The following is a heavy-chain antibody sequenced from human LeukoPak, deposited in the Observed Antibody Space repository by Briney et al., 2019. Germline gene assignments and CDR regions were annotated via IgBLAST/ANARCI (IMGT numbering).Heavy chain of an antibody. CDR2: INHSGST. D-gene: IGHD3-16*02. CDR3: ARGRLNYYDYVWGSYRSHYFDY. J-gene: IGHJ4*02. V-gene: IGHV4-34*01. CDR1: GGSFSGYY. Sequence: PSETLSLTCAVSGGSFSGYYWSWIRQPPGKGLEWIGEINHSGSTNYNPSLKSRVTISVDTSKNQFSLKLSSVTAADTAVYYCARGRLNYYDYVWGSYRSHYFDYWGQGTLVTVSS.